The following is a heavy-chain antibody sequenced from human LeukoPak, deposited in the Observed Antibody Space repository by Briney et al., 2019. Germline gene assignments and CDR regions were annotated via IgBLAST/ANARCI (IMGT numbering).Heavy chain of an antibody. CDR1: GYTFTSYG. CDR3: ARDTPHLTYSSGWLQYYFDY. D-gene: IGHD6-19*01. V-gene: IGHV1-18*04. CDR2: ISAYNGNT. J-gene: IGHJ4*02. Sequence: ASVKVSCKASGYTFTSYGISWVRQAPGQGLEWMGWISAYNGNTNYAQKLQGRVTMTTDTSTSTAYMELRSLRSDDTAVYYCARDTPHLTYSSGWLQYYFDYWGQGTLVTVSS.